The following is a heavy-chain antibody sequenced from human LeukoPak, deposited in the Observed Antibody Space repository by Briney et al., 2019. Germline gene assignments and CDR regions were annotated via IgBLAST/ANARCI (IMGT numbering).Heavy chain of an antibody. J-gene: IGHJ5*02. CDR1: GGSFSGHY. Sequence: SETLSLTCAVSGGSFSGHYWSWIRQPPGEGLEWIGEINDSGSTKYNPSLKSRVTISADTSKNQSSLKLSSVTAADTAVYYCAKNNWFDPWGQGTLVTVSS. CDR2: INDSGST. CDR3: AKNNWFDP. V-gene: IGHV4-34*01.